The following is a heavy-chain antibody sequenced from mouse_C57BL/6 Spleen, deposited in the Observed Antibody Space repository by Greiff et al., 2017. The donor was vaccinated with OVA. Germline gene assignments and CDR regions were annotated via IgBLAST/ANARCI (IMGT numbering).Heavy chain of an antibody. CDR2: IYPGSGST. D-gene: IGHD2-4*01. V-gene: IGHV1-55*01. Sequence: QVQLQQPGAELVKPGASVKMSCKASGYTFTSYWITWVKQRPGQGLEWIGDIYPGSGSTNYNEKFKSKATLTVDTSSSTAYMQLSSLTSEDSAVYYCASREGYYDYDWYFDVWGTGTTVTVSS. CDR3: ASREGYYDYDWYFDV. CDR1: GYTFTSYW. J-gene: IGHJ1*03.